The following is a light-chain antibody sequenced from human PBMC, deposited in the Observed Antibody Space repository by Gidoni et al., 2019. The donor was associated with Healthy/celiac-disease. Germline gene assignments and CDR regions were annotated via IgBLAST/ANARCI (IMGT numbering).Light chain of an antibody. CDR3: QQYNNCPPLT. CDR2: GES. J-gene: IGKJ4*01. CDR1: QSVSSN. V-gene: IGKV3-15*01. Sequence: IVMTQSPATLSLSPGESATLSCRASQSVSSNLAWYQQKPGQAPRLLIYGESTRATGIPARFSGSGSGTEFTLTISSLQSEDFAVDDCQQYNNCPPLTFXGXTKVEIK.